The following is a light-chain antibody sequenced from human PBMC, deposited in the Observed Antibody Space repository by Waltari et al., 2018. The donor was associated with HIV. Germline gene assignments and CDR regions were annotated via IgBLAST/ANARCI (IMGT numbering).Light chain of an antibody. Sequence: DIQMTQSQSPLSASVGDTVPTTCRTSQSISRYLNWYQQRPGKAPNLLIYATSTLQSGVPSRFSGSGSGTDFTLTITSLQPEDFATYYCQQSYSTPFTFGPGTKVDV. CDR2: ATS. CDR1: QSISRY. CDR3: QQSYSTPFT. V-gene: IGKV1-39*01. J-gene: IGKJ3*01.